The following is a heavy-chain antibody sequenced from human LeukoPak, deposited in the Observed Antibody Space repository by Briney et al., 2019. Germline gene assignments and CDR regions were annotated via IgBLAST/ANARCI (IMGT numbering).Heavy chain of an antibody. Sequence: SETLSLTCTVSGGSISSYYWSWIRQPPGKGLEWIGYIYYSGSTNYNPSLKSRVTISVDTSKNQFSLKLSSVTAADTAVYYCAPLANGVVVPADDYWGQGTLVTVSS. J-gene: IGHJ4*02. D-gene: IGHD2-2*01. V-gene: IGHV4-59*12. CDR2: IYYSGST. CDR3: APLANGVVVPADDY. CDR1: GGSISSYY.